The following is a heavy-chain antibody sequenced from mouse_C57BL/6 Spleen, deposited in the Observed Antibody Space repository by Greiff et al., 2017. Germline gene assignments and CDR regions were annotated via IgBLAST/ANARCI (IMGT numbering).Heavy chain of an antibody. J-gene: IGHJ1*03. D-gene: IGHD1-2*01. CDR3: ARERGTTADWYFDG. CDR2: ISYDGST. V-gene: IGHV3-6*01. CDR1: GYSFTSGYF. Sequence: VQLQESGPGLVKPSQSLSLTCSVTGYSFTSGYFWYWIRQFPGDQLEWMGNISYDGSTNYNPSLKNRISITRDTSKNQFFLKLNAVTTEDTATYYCARERGTTADWYFDGWGTGTTVTVSS.